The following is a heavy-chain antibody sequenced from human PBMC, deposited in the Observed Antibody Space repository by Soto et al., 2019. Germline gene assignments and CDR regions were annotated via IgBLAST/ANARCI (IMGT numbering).Heavy chain of an antibody. CDR3: ARSLSGERGYFGWLFWFDP. D-gene: IGHD3-9*01. V-gene: IGHV1-69*06. Sequence: QVQLVQSGAEVKKPGSSVKVSCKASGGTFSSYAISWVRQAPGQGLEWMGGIIPIFGTANYAQKFQGRVTITANKSTSTAYMELRSLRSEDTAVYYCARSLSGERGYFGWLFWFDPWGQGTLVTVSS. J-gene: IGHJ5*02. CDR1: GGTFSSYA. CDR2: IIPIFGTA.